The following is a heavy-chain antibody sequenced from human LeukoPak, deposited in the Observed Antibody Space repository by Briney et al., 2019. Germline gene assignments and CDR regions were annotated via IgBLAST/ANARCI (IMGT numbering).Heavy chain of an antibody. Sequence: GGSLRLSCAASGFTFSNAWMSWVRQPPGKGLEWVGRIKSKADGGTTDYAAPVKGRFTISRDDSKNTLYLQMNSLKTEDTAVYYCTTDEQWLDPFDYWGQGTLVTVSS. V-gene: IGHV3-15*01. CDR2: IKSKADGGTT. J-gene: IGHJ4*02. CDR1: GFTFSNAW. D-gene: IGHD6-19*01. CDR3: TTDEQWLDPFDY.